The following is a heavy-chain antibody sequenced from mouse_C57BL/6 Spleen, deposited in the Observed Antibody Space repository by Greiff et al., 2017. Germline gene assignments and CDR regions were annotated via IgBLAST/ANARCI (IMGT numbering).Heavy chain of an antibody. CDR3: ARRRVRWYYFDY. CDR2: IYPGDGDT. V-gene: IGHV1-82*01. J-gene: IGHJ2*01. Sequence: QVQLQQSGPELVKPGASVKISCKASGYAFSSSWMNWVKQRPGKGLEWIGRIYPGDGDTNYNGKLKGKATLTADKAASTAYMQLSSLTSEDSAVYFCARRRVRWYYFDYWGQGTTLTVSS. D-gene: IGHD1-1*01. CDR1: GYAFSSSW.